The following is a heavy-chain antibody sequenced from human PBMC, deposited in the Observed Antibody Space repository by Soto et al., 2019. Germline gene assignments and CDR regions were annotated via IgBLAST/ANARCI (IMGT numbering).Heavy chain of an antibody. D-gene: IGHD3-10*01. CDR2: IKQDGSEK. CDR1: GFTFSSYW. V-gene: IGHV3-7*05. CDR3: ARVFLTMVRGVDYYYYGMDV. Sequence: GGSLRLSCAASGFTFSSYWMSWVRQAPGKGLEWVANIKQDGSEKYYVDSVKGRFTISRDNAKNSLYLQMNSLRAEDTAVYYCARVFLTMVRGVDYYYYGMDVWGQGTTVTVSS. J-gene: IGHJ6*02.